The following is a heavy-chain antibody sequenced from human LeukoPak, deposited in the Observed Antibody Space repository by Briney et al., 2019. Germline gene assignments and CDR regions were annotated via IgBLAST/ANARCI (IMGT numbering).Heavy chain of an antibody. V-gene: IGHV4-4*07. CDR3: ARDRSSSYTRDWFDP. D-gene: IGHD2-2*01. CDR2: VYNSESI. Sequence: SETLSLTCTVSGGSINGYYWSWIRQPAGKGLEWIGRVYNSESINYNPSLKSRVTMSIDTSKNQFYLKLNSVTAADTAVYYCARDRSSSYTRDWFDPWAQGALVTVSS. CDR1: GGSINGYY. J-gene: IGHJ5*02.